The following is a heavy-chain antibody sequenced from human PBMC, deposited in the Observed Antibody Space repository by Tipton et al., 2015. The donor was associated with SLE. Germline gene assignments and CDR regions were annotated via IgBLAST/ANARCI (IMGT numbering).Heavy chain of an antibody. J-gene: IGHJ4*02. Sequence: TLSLTCTVSGGSIDSNYWSWIRQPPGKELESIGSVYHTGSTNYNPSLKSRLTISVDTSKNQFSLRLKTVTAADTAVYYCARGSRVEEDLDYWGPGTLVTVSS. V-gene: IGHV4-59*01. D-gene: IGHD1-26*01. CDR3: ARGSRVEEDLDY. CDR1: GGSIDSNY. CDR2: VYHTGST.